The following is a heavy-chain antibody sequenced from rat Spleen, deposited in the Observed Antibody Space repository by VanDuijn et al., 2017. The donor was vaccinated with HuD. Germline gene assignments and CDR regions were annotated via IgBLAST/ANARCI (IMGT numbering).Heavy chain of an antibody. Sequence: EVQLQESGPGPVKPSQSLSLTCSVTGYSIRSSYRWNWIRKFPGNRLEWMGYINSAGSTNYNPSLKSRISITRDTSKNQFFLQVNSLSTEDTATYYCARSEGTHYYLPFADWGQGTLVTVSS. V-gene: IGHV3-3*01. CDR3: ARSEGTHYYLPFAD. J-gene: IGHJ3*01. D-gene: IGHD1-6*01. CDR1: GYSIRSSYR. CDR2: INSAGST.